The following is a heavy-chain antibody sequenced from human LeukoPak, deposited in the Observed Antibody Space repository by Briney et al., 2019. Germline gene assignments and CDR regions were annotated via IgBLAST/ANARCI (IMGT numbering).Heavy chain of an antibody. CDR1: GGSFSGYY. V-gene: IGHV4-34*01. CDR2: INHSGST. Sequence: PSETLSLTCAVYGGSFSGYYWGWIRQPPGKGLEWIGEINHSGSTNYNPSLKSRVTISVDTSKNQFSLKLSSVTAADTAVYYCARSIVGATIDYWGQGTLVTVSS. CDR3: ARSIVGATIDY. D-gene: IGHD1-26*01. J-gene: IGHJ4*02.